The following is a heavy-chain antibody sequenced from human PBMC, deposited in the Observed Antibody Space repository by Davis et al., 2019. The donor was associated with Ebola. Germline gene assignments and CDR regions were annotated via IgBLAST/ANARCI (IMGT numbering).Heavy chain of an antibody. V-gene: IGHV1-46*01. CDR3: ARVDGYNADYDY. Sequence: ASVKVSCKASGGTFSSYAISWVRQAPGQGLEWMGIINPSGGSTSYAQKFQGRVTMTRDTSTSTVYMELSSLRSEDTAVYYCARVDGYNADYDYWGQGTLVTVSS. CDR2: INPSGGST. D-gene: IGHD5-24*01. CDR1: GGTFSSYA. J-gene: IGHJ4*02.